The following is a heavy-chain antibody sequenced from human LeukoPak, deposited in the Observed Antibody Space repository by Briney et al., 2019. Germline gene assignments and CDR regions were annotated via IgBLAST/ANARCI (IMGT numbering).Heavy chain of an antibody. V-gene: IGHV4-59*01. Sequence: PSETLSLTCTVSGGSISSYYWSWIRQPPGKGLEWIGYIYYSGSTNYNPSLKSRVTISVDTSKNQFSLKLSSVTAADTAVYYCVRAGHDSSGYYEYFDYWGQGTLVTVSS. CDR1: GGSISSYY. D-gene: IGHD3-22*01. CDR3: VRAGHDSSGYYEYFDY. CDR2: IYYSGST. J-gene: IGHJ4*02.